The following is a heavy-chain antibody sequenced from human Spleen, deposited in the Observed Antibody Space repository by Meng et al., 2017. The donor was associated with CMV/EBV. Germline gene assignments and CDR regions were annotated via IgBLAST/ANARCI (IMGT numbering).Heavy chain of an antibody. J-gene: IGHJ4*02. V-gene: IGHV3-30*02. CDR3: ARQRGYAAYDLYYFDY. CDR2: IRYDGKNK. CDR1: GFIFSSYG. Sequence: GESLKISCAASGFIFSSYGMHWVRQAPGKGLEWVALIRYDGKNKYYADSVKGRFTISRDNSKNTLYLQMNSVRSEDTAVYYCARQRGYAAYDLYYFDYWGQGTLVTVSS. D-gene: IGHD5-12*01.